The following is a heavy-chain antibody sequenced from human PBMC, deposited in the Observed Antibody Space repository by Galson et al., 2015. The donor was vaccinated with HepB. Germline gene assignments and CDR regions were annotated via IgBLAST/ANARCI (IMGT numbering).Heavy chain of an antibody. CDR3: AKEIGHGHRGMDV. D-gene: IGHD1-14*01. V-gene: IGHV1-2*06. CDR2: INPNSGGT. Sequence: SVKVSCKASGSTFTTYYIHWVRQAPGQGLEWMGRINPNSGGTSYAQKFQGRLTMTRDTSISTAYIELSSLRSDDTAVYYCAKEIGHGHRGMDVWGQGTTVTVSS. J-gene: IGHJ6*02. CDR1: GSTFTTYY.